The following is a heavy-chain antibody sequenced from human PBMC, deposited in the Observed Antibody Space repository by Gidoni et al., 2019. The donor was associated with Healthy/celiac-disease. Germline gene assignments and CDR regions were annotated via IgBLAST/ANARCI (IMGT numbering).Heavy chain of an antibody. D-gene: IGHD1-1*01. CDR3: ARENESRFDY. Sequence: EVQLVESGGGLVQPGGCLRLSCAASGFTFSSYWMIWVCQAPGKGLEWVAKIKQDGSEKYYVDSVKGRVTISRDNAKNSLYLQMNSLRAEDTAVYYCARENESRFDYWGQGTLVTVSS. CDR1: GFTFSSYW. CDR2: IKQDGSEK. V-gene: IGHV3-7*03. J-gene: IGHJ4*02.